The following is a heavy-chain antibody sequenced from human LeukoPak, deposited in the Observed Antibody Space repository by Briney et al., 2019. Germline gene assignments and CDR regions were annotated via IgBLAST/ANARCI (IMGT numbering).Heavy chain of an antibody. D-gene: IGHD2-15*01. J-gene: IGHJ6*03. V-gene: IGHV4-34*01. CDR2: INHSGST. Sequence: SETLSLTCDVYGGSFSDYYWSWIRQPPGKGLEWIGEINHSGSTYYNPSLESRVTISVDTSKNQFSLKLSSVTAADTAVYYCARSVEGYCSGGSCYSYYYYMDVWGKGTTVTVSS. CDR1: GGSFSDYY. CDR3: ARSVEGYCSGGSCYSYYYYMDV.